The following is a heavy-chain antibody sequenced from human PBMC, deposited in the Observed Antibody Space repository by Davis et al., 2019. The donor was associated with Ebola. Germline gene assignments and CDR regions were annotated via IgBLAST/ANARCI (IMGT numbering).Heavy chain of an antibody. D-gene: IGHD1-26*01. CDR3: ARDSSGVVGANDFDY. J-gene: IGHJ4*02. V-gene: IGHV1-3*01. Sequence: KFQGRVTITRDTSATTAYMDLSSLRSEDTAVYFCARDSSGVVGANDFDYWGQGTLVTVSS.